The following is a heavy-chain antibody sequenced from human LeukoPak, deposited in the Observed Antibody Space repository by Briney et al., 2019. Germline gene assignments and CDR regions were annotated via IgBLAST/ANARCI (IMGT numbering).Heavy chain of an antibody. Sequence: GSLRLSCAASGFTFSSYGMQWVRQAPGKGLEGGAVIWYDGSNKYYADSVKGRFTISRDNSKNTLYLQMNSLRAEDTAVYYCARDANHYAHVWGSGWYDGFDYWGQGTLVTVSS. CDR2: IWYDGSNK. J-gene: IGHJ4*02. D-gene: IGHD6-19*01. V-gene: IGHV3-33*01. CDR3: ARDANHYAHVWGSGWYDGFDY. CDR1: GFTFSSYG.